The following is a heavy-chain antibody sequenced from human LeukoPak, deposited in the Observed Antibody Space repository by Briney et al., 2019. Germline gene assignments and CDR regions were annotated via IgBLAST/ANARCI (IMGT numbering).Heavy chain of an antibody. CDR3: ATSLGYSSSSFDY. CDR1: GGSISSGGYS. CDR2: IYHSGST. Sequence: SETLSLSCAVSGGSISSGGYSWSWIRQPPGKGLEWIGYIYHSGSTYYNPSLKSRVTISVDRSKNQFSLKLSSVTAADTAVYYCATSLGYSSSSFDYWGQGTLVTVSS. J-gene: IGHJ4*02. D-gene: IGHD6-13*01. V-gene: IGHV4-30-2*01.